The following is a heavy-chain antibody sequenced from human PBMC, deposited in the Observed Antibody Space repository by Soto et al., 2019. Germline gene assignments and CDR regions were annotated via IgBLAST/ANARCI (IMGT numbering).Heavy chain of an antibody. D-gene: IGHD3-16*01. Sequence: QVQLVQSGAEVKKPGASVKVSCKASGYTFTSYGISWVRQAPAQVLEEMGWISAYNGNTNYAQKLQGRVTMTTDTSTSTAYMELRSLRSDDTAVYYCARWGDIYYSYDYMDVWGKGTTVTVSS. V-gene: IGHV1-18*01. CDR1: GYTFTSYG. CDR3: ARWGDIYYSYDYMDV. CDR2: ISAYNGNT. J-gene: IGHJ6*03.